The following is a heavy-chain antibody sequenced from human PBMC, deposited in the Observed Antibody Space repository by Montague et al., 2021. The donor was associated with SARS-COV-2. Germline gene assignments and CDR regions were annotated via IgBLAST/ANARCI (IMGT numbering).Heavy chain of an antibody. CDR1: GGSISSSSYY. V-gene: IGHV4-39*01. J-gene: IGHJ4*02. CDR2: IYYSGXT. CDR3: ARHGKTRIAMIVVVICYFDY. D-gene: IGHD3-22*01. Sequence: SETLSLTCTVSGGSISSSSYYWGWIRQPPGKGLEWVGSIYYSGXTXYXXXXKXRVTISVDASKNQFSLKLSSVTTADTAVYYCARHGKTRIAMIVVVICYFDYWGQGTLVTVSS.